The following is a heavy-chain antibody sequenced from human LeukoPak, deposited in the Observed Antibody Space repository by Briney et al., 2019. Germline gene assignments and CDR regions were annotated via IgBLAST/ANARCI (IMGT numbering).Heavy chain of an antibody. V-gene: IGHV3-11*04. CDR2: ISSSGSTI. J-gene: IGHJ4*02. CDR1: GFTFSDYY. Sequence: TGGSLRLSCAASGFTFSDYYMSWIRQAPGKGLEWVSYISSSGSTIYYADSVKGRFTISRDNAKNSLYLQMNSLRAEDTAVYYCASLNSYDLLERWGQGTLVTVSS. CDR3: ASLNSYDLLER. D-gene: IGHD3-3*01.